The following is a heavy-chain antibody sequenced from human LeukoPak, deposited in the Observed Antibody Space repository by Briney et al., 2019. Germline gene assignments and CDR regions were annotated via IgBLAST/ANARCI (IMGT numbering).Heavy chain of an antibody. CDR2: IYHSGST. J-gene: IGHJ6*03. CDR3: ARMLYYYDSSGYSADYYYMDV. V-gene: IGHV4-30-2*01. Sequence: PSETLSLTCNVSGGSINTNNYYWGWIRQPPGKGLEWIGYIYHSGSTYYNPSLKSRVTISVDRSKNQFSLKLSSVTAADTAVYYCARMLYYYDSSGYSADYYYMDVWGKGTTVTVSS. CDR1: GGSINTNNYY. D-gene: IGHD3-22*01.